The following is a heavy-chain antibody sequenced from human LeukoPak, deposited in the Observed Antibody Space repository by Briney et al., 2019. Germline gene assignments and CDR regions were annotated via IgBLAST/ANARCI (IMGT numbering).Heavy chain of an antibody. D-gene: IGHD6-19*01. Sequence: SVKVSCKASGGTFSSYAISWVRQAPGQGLEWMGGIIPIFGTANYAQKFQGRVTITADESTSTAYMELSSLRSEDTAVYYCAREGSSGTLEWWFDPWGQRTLVTVSS. CDR3: AREGSSGTLEWWFDP. J-gene: IGHJ5*02. CDR2: IIPIFGTA. CDR1: GGTFSSYA. V-gene: IGHV1-69*13.